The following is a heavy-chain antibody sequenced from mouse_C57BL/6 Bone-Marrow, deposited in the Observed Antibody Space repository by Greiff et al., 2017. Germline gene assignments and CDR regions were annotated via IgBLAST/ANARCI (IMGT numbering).Heavy chain of an antibody. D-gene: IGHD4-1*01. V-gene: IGHV1-58*01. Sequence: VQLQQSGAELVRPGSSVKMSCTTSGYTFTSYGINWVKQRPGQGLEWIGYIYIGNGYTEYAETFKGQSTLASDPSSHTAYLQLSSLTSEDSAIDFCASLLGEDYWGQGTTLTVSS. J-gene: IGHJ2*01. CDR3: ASLLGEDY. CDR1: GYTFTSYG. CDR2: IYIGNGYT.